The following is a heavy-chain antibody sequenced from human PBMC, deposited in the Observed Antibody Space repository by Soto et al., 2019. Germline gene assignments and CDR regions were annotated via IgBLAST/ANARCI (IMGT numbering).Heavy chain of an antibody. V-gene: IGHV3-30*18. CDR1: GFTFSSYG. D-gene: IGHD5-18*01. Sequence: PGGSLRLSCAASGFTFSSYGMHWVRQAPGKGLEWVAVISYDGSNKYYADSVKGRFTISRDNSKNTLYLQMNSLRAEDTAVYYCAKGGAGIPGYYYYGMDVWGQGPTVTVSS. J-gene: IGHJ6*02. CDR3: AKGGAGIPGYYYYGMDV. CDR2: ISYDGSNK.